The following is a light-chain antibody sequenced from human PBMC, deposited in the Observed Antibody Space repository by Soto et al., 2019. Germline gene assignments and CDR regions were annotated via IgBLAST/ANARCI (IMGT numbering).Light chain of an antibody. CDR2: DVS. J-gene: IGLJ1*01. CDR3: SSYTSSSTLV. Sequence: QSALTQPASVSGSPGQSITISCTGTSSDVGGYNYVSWYQQHPVKAPKLMIYDVSNRPSGVSNRFYGSESGNTASLSISVLQVEDEADYYCSSYTSSSTLVFGTAAKVTVL. V-gene: IGLV2-14*01. CDR1: SSDVGGYNY.